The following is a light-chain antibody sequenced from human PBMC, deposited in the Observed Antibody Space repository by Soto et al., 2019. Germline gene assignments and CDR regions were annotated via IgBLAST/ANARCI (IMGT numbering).Light chain of an antibody. CDR2: GAS. J-gene: IGKJ1*01. CDR3: QQYNDWPRT. CDR1: QYIGSS. V-gene: IGKV3-15*01. Sequence: EIVMTQSPATLSVSPGERATLSCRASQYIGSSLAWYQQKPGQAPRLLIYGASTRATGIPARFSGSGSGTDFTLTISRLEPEDFAVYYCQQYNDWPRTFGQGTKVDIK.